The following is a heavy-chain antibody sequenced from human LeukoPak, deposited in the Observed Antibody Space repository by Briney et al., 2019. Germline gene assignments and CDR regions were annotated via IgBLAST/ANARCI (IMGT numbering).Heavy chain of an antibody. CDR2: IYYSGST. CDR1: GDSISSSSSY. Sequence: KTSETLSLTCTVSGDSISSSSSYWGWIRQPPGEGLEWIGSIYYSGSTYYNTSLKSRVTISVDTSKNQFSLRLHSVTAADTAVYYCASNCGGDPYTLNWYFDLWGRGTLVTVSS. J-gene: IGHJ2*01. D-gene: IGHD2-21*02. V-gene: IGHV4-39*01. CDR3: ASNCGGDPYTLNWYFDL.